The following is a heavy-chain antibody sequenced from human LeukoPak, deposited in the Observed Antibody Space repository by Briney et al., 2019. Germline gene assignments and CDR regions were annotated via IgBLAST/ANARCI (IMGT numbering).Heavy chain of an antibody. CDR3: AELGITMIGGV. J-gene: IGHJ6*04. CDR1: GFTFSSYE. D-gene: IGHD3-10*02. Sequence: GGSLRLSCAASGFTFSSYEMNWVRQAPGKGLEWVSYISSIGSTIYYADSVKGRFTISRDNAKNSLYLQMNSLRAEDTAVYYCAELGITMIGGVWGKGTTVTVSS. V-gene: IGHV3-48*03. CDR2: ISSIGSTI.